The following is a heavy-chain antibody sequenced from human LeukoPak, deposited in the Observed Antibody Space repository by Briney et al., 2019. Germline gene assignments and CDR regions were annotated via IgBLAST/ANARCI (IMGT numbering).Heavy chain of an antibody. J-gene: IGHJ4*02. D-gene: IGHD6-13*01. CDR2: INQDGSEK. Sequence: GGSLRLSCAASGFTFSSYCMSWVRQAPGKGLEWVANINQDGSEKYYVDSVKGRFTISRDNAKNSLYLQMNSLRAEDTAVYYCARRGGSSSWYLKYYFDYWGQGTLVTVSS. CDR3: ARRGGSSSWYLKYYFDY. V-gene: IGHV3-7*01. CDR1: GFTFSSYC.